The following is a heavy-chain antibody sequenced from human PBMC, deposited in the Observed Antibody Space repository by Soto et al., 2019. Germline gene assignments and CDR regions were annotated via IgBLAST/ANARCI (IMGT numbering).Heavy chain of an antibody. V-gene: IGHV3-23*01. J-gene: IGHJ6*02. CDR2: ISGSGGST. CDR1: GFTFSSYA. CDR3: AKYRLLTMIGYGMDV. Sequence: PGGSLRLSCAASGFTFSSYAMSWVRQAPGKGLEWVSAISGSGGSTYYADSVKGRFTISRDNSKNTLCLQMNSLRAEDTAVYYCAKYRLLTMIGYGMDVWGQGATVTVSS. D-gene: IGHD3-10*02.